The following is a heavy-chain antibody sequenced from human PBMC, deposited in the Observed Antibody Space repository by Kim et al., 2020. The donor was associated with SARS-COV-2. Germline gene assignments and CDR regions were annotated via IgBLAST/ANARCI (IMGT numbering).Heavy chain of an antibody. CDR3: ARCYPSRFGEHWYFDL. V-gene: IGHV3-21*01. D-gene: IGHD3-10*01. CDR2: ISSSSSHI. J-gene: IGHJ2*01. Sequence: GGSLRLSCAASGFTFSSYSMNWVRQAPGKGLEWVSSISSSSSHIYYADSVKGRFTISRDNAKNSLYLQMNSLRAEDTAVYYCARCYPSRFGEHWYFDLWGRGTLVTVSS. CDR1: GFTFSSYS.